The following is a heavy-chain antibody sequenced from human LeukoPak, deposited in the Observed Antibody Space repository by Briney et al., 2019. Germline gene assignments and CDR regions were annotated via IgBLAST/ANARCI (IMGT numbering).Heavy chain of an antibody. CDR2: IYDSGTT. J-gene: IGHJ4*02. Sequence: SETLSLTCTVSGDSTSSSTYYWDWIRQAPGKGLEWIGNIYDSGTTHYNPSLKSRVTISVDTSKNQISLKLSSVTAADTAVYYCASGGDFGSGSYSFLDSWGQGTLVTVSS. V-gene: IGHV4-39*07. CDR3: ASGGDFGSGSYSFLDS. D-gene: IGHD3-10*01. CDR1: GDSTSSSTYY.